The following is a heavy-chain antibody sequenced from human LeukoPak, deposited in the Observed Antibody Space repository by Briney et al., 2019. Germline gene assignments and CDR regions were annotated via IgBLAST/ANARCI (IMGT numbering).Heavy chain of an antibody. CDR2: ISSSSSYI. D-gene: IGHD1-26*01. CDR3: ARSKWSGSYSDFDY. Sequence: GGSLRLSCAASGFTFSSYSMNWVRQAPGKGLEWVSSISSSSSYIYYADSVKGRFTISRDNAKNSLYLQMNSLRAEDTAVYYCARSKWSGSYSDFDYWGQGTLDTVSS. V-gene: IGHV3-21*01. CDR1: GFTFSSYS. J-gene: IGHJ4*02.